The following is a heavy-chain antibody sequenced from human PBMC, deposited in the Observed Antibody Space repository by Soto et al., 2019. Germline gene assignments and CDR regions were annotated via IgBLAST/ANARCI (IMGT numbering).Heavy chain of an antibody. CDR2: IYYSGST. CDR1: GGSISSYY. CDR3: ARARESSVVAARYYYYMDV. V-gene: IGHV4-59*01. D-gene: IGHD2-15*01. J-gene: IGHJ6*03. Sequence: SETLSLTCTVSGGSISSYYWSWIRQPPGKGLEWIGYIYYSGSTNYNPSLKSRVTISVDTSKNQFSLKLSSVTAADTAVYYCARARESSVVAARYYYYMDVWGKGTTVTVSS.